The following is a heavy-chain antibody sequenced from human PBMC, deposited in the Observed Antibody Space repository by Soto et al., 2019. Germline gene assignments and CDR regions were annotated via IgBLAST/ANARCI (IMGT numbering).Heavy chain of an antibody. Sequence: PSETLSLTCTVSGGSISSGGYYWSWIRQHPGKGLEWIGYIYYSGSTYYNPSLKSRVTTSVDTSKNQFSLKLSSVTAADTAVYYCARARKNGALIGNLPPDQFDYWGQGTLVTVSS. V-gene: IGHV4-31*03. CDR2: IYYSGST. J-gene: IGHJ4*02. CDR3: ARARKNGALIGNLPPDQFDY. CDR1: GGSISSGGYY. D-gene: IGHD3-16*01.